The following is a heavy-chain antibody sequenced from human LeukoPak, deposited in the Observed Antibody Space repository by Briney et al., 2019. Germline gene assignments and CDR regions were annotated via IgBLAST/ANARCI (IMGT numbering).Heavy chain of an antibody. CDR3: ARDGITVGGSYNY. CDR2: MNPNTGNT. D-gene: IGHD1-26*01. Sequence: ASVKVSCKASGYTFTSYDINWVRQATGQGLEWMGWMNPNTGNTGYAQKFQGRVTMTRNTSISTAYMELSSLRSDDTAVYYCARDGITVGGSYNYWGQGTLATVSS. J-gene: IGHJ4*02. CDR1: GYTFTSYD. V-gene: IGHV1-8*01.